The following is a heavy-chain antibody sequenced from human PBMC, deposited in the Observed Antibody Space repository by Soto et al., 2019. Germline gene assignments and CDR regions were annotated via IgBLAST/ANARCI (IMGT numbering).Heavy chain of an antibody. Sequence: SEMISHTNTVSGGSSGSHYGRWIRQPPGKGLEWIGYIYYSGSTNYSPSLKSRVTISVDTSKNQFSLKLSSVAAADTAVYYCTRTRDGYNPYHFDYWGQGTLVSVPS. CDR3: TRTRDGYNPYHFDY. CDR2: IYYSGST. J-gene: IGHJ4*02. V-gene: IGHV4-59*11. D-gene: IGHD5-12*01. CDR1: GGSSGSHY.